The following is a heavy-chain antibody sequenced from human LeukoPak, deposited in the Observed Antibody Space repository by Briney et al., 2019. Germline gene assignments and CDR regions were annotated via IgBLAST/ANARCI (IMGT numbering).Heavy chain of an antibody. Sequence: PSETLSLTCTVSGGSISSYYWSWIRQPPGKGLEWIGYIYYSGSTNYDPSLKSRVTISVDTSKNQFSLKLSSVTAADTAVYYCARGIYYGSELDYWGQGTLVTVSS. J-gene: IGHJ4*02. D-gene: IGHD3-10*01. CDR3: ARGIYYGSELDY. V-gene: IGHV4-59*12. CDR2: IYYSGST. CDR1: GGSISSYY.